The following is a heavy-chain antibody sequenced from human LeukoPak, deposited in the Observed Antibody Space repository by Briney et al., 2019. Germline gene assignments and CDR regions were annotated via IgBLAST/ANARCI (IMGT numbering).Heavy chain of an antibody. CDR1: GGTFSSYA. J-gene: IGHJ6*03. CDR2: IIPIFGTA. D-gene: IGHD2-15*01. V-gene: IGHV1-69*13. Sequence: EASVKVSCKASGGTFSSYAISWVRQAPGQGLEWMGGIIPIFGTANYAQKFQGRVTITADESTSTAYMELSSLRSEDTAVYYCARGDCSGGSCYPYYYYMDVWGKGTTVTISS. CDR3: ARGDCSGGSCYPYYYYMDV.